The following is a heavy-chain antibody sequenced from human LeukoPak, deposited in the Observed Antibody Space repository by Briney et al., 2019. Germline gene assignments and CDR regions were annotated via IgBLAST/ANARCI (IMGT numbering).Heavy chain of an antibody. CDR2: VNHSEST. CDR3: AVGGDILTGYYYFDY. CDR1: GGSFSGYS. V-gene: IGHV4-34*01. Sequence: TSETLSLTRALPGGSFSGYSWSWIPRPPGKGREWVGEVNHSESTNYNPSLKSRVTMSVDTSKNRFSLKLSSVTAADTAVYYCAVGGDILTGYYYFDYWGQGTLVTVSS. D-gene: IGHD3-9*01. J-gene: IGHJ4*02.